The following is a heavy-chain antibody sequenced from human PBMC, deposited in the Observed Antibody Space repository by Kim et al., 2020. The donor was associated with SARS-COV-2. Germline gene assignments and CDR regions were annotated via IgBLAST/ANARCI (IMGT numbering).Heavy chain of an antibody. Sequence: GGSLRLSCAASGFTFSSYAMHWVRQAPGKGLEWVAVISYDGSNKYYADSVKGRFTISRDNSKNTLYLQMNSLRAEDTAVYYCASPSMVRGSASPGGNYYGMDVWGQGTTVTVSS. J-gene: IGHJ6*02. CDR2: ISYDGSNK. D-gene: IGHD3-10*01. V-gene: IGHV3-30-3*01. CDR1: GFTFSSYA. CDR3: ASPSMVRGSASPGGNYYGMDV.